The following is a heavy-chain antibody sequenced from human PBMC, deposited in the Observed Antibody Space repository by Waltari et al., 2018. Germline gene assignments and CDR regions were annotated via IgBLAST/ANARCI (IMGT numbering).Heavy chain of an antibody. J-gene: IGHJ4*02. CDR2: IYHSGST. CDR3: ARRDNWNYQLDY. CDR1: GYSISSGYY. V-gene: IGHV4-38-2*01. D-gene: IGHD1-7*01. Sequence: QVQLQESGPGLVKPSETLSLTCAVSGYSISSGYYWGWIRQPPGKGLEWIGSIYHSGSTYSNPSLKSRATISVDTSKNQFSLKLSSVTAADTAVYYCARRDNWNYQLDYWGQGTLVTVSS.